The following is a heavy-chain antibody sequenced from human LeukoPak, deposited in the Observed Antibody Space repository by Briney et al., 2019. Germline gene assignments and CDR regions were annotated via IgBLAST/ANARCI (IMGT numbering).Heavy chain of an antibody. CDR2: IYPGDSDT. Sequence: GESLKISCKDSGYSFASFWIGWVRQMPTKGLEWMGIIYPGDSDTRYSPSFQGQVTIPADKSISTAYLQWSSLKASDGAIYYCARPATGDQGGYWGQGTLVTVSS. CDR3: ARPATGDQGGY. V-gene: IGHV5-51*01. J-gene: IGHJ4*02. D-gene: IGHD2-21*02. CDR1: GYSFASFW.